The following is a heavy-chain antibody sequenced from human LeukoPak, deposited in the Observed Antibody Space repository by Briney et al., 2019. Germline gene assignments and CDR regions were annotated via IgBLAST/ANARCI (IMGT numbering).Heavy chain of an antibody. Sequence: SETLSLSCAVSGYSISSGRYWGWIRQPPGKGLEWIGSVYHSGTTYYNPSPKSRLTISVDTSNNQFSLNLRSVTAADTAVYYCARSVSTAGIDFWGQGTLVTVSS. D-gene: IGHD4-17*01. CDR3: ARSVSTAGIDF. CDR1: GYSISSGRY. CDR2: VYHSGTT. J-gene: IGHJ4*02. V-gene: IGHV4-38-2*01.